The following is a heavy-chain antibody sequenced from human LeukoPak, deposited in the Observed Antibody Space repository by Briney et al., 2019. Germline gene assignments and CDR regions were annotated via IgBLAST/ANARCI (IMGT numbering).Heavy chain of an antibody. V-gene: IGHV1-18*01. CDR1: GYTFTSYG. Sequence: ASVKVSCKASGYTFTSYGISWVRQAPGQGLEWMGWISAYNGNTNYAQKLQGRGTLTTDTSNGKAYLELRMLRPSAPAVAFFSRDADTAMVWGDAFDIWGQGTMVSVSS. CDR2: ISAYNGNT. CDR3: SRDADTAMVWGDAFDI. D-gene: IGHD5-18*01. J-gene: IGHJ3*02.